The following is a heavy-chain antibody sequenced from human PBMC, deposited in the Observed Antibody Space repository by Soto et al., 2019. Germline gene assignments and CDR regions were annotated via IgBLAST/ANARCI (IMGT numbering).Heavy chain of an antibody. CDR3: ARLRGFGGPAFDI. CDR1: GFTFSDHY. CDR2: TRNKANSYTT. Sequence: EVQLVESGGGLVQPGGSLRLSCAASGFTFSDHYMDWVRQAPGKGLEWVGRTRNKANSYTTEYAASVKGRFTISRDDSKNSLYLQMNSLKTEDTAVYYCARLRGFGGPAFDIWGQGTMVTVSS. D-gene: IGHD3-10*01. V-gene: IGHV3-72*01. J-gene: IGHJ3*02.